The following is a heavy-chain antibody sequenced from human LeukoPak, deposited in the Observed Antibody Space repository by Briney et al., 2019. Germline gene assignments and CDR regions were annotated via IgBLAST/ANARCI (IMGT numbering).Heavy chain of an antibody. Sequence: PGGSLRLSCAASGFAFSSYGMHWVRQAPGKGLEWVALIWYDGSNKYYADSVNGRFTISRDSSKNTLYLEMSSLRAEDTAVYFCARERTLYVSGSGYGMDVWGQGTTVTVSS. CDR1: GFAFSSYG. J-gene: IGHJ6*02. D-gene: IGHD3-10*01. CDR2: IWYDGSNK. CDR3: ARERTLYVSGSGYGMDV. V-gene: IGHV3-33*01.